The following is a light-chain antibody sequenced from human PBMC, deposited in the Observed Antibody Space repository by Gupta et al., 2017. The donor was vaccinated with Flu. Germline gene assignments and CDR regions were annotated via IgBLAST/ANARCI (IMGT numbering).Light chain of an antibody. J-gene: IGLJ3*02. CDR3: CSYTESGIGV. Sequence: QSVLIQPASVSGSPGQSITISCTGTSSDVGHYNLVSWFQQYPGEVPRLIIYESTKRPSGISNRLSGSKSGTTDSLTVSGLQAEDEADYDCCSYTESGIGVFGGGTKLTV. CDR1: SSDVGHYNL. CDR2: EST. V-gene: IGLV2-23*01.